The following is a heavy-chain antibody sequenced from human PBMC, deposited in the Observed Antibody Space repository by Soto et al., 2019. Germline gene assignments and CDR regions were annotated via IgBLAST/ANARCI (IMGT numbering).Heavy chain of an antibody. CDR3: VPDNSHIIVTRFDL. CDR1: GFTFSNFE. CDR2: ILFRVTTI. Sequence: GSLSLSCEASGFTFSNFEIGCVRQVAGGGLGWVAYILFRVTTIYYADSVRGRLTISRDNTKNSVLIQMYSLVVEGTAITYRVPDNSHIIVTRFDLWGQGTPVTVSS. V-gene: IGHV3-48*03. D-gene: IGHD1-20*01. J-gene: IGHJ4*01.